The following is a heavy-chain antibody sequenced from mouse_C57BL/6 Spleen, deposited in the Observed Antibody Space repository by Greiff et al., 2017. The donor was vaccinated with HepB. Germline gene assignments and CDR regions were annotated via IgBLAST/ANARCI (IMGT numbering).Heavy chain of an antibody. V-gene: IGHV1-53*01. Sequence: VKVVESGTELVKPGASVKLSCKASGYTFTSYWMHWVKQRPGQGLEWIGNINPSNGGTNYNEKFKSKATLTVDKSSSTAYMQLSSLTSEDSAVYYCARYSNYEGYYAMDYWGQGTSVTVSS. CDR3: ARYSNYEGYYAMDY. CDR2: INPSNGGT. J-gene: IGHJ4*01. CDR1: GYTFTSYW. D-gene: IGHD2-5*01.